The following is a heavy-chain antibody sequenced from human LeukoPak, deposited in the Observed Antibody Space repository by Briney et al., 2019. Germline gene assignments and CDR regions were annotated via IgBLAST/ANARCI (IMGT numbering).Heavy chain of an antibody. J-gene: IGHJ4*02. CDR3: ARGLSLWSGYYTYYFDY. V-gene: IGHV1-18*01. D-gene: IGHD3-3*01. CDR2: ISAYNGNT. Sequence: ASVKVSCKASGYTFTSYGISWVRQAPGQGLEWMGWISAYNGNTNYAQKLQGRVTMTTDTSTSIAYMELRSLRSDDTAVYYCARGLSLWSGYYTYYFDYWGQGTLVTVSS. CDR1: GYTFTSYG.